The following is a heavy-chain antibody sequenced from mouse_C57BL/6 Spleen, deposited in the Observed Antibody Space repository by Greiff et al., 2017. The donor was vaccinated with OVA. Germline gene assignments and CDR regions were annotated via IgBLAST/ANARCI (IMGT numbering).Heavy chain of an antibody. Sequence: VQLQQSGAELVRPGASVKLSCKASGYTFTDYYINWVKQRPGQGLEWIARIYPGSGNTYYNEKFKGKATLTAEKSSSTAYMQLSSLTSEDSAVYFCARGDTTAFDYWGQGTTLTVSS. J-gene: IGHJ2*01. CDR3: ARGDTTAFDY. CDR1: GYTFTDYY. CDR2: IYPGSGNT. V-gene: IGHV1-76*01. D-gene: IGHD1-2*01.